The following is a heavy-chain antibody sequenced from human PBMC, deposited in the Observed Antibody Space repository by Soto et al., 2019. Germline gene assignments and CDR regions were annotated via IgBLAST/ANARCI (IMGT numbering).Heavy chain of an antibody. CDR1: GDSISNYY. Sequence: SETLSLTCTVPGDSISNYYWSWIRQHPGKGLEWIGYIYYSGSTYYNPSLKSRVTISVDRSKNQFSLKLSSVTAADTAVYYCARASSYYYDSSGYYDYWGQGTLVTVSS. J-gene: IGHJ4*02. CDR3: ARASSYYYDSSGYYDY. CDR2: IYYSGST. D-gene: IGHD3-22*01. V-gene: IGHV4-59*06.